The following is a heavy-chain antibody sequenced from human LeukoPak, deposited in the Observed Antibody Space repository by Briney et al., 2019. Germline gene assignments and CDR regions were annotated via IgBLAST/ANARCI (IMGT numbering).Heavy chain of an antibody. V-gene: IGHV6-1*01. Sequence: SQTLSLTCAISGDSVSSNSAAWNWIRQSPSRGLEWLGRTYYRSKWYNDYAVSVKSRITINPDTSKNQFSLQLNSVTPEDTAVYYCARGTYYYDRSGYWYFDYWGQGTLVTVSS. CDR3: ARGTYYYDRSGYWYFDY. D-gene: IGHD3-22*01. CDR2: TYYRSKWYN. CDR1: GDSVSSNSAA. J-gene: IGHJ4*02.